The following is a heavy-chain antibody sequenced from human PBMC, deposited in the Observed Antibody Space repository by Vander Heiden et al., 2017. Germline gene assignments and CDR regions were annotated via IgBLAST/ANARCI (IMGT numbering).Heavy chain of an antibody. Sequence: QVTLKESGPVLVKPTETLTLTCTVPGFSLSNARMGVSWIRQPPGKAPEWLAHIFSNDEKSYSTSLKSRLTISEDTSKSQVVLTMTNMDPVDTATYYCARIRRNSGWLDYWYFDLWGRGTLVTVSS. J-gene: IGHJ2*01. CDR2: IFSNDEK. CDR1: GFSLSNARMG. D-gene: IGHD6-19*01. V-gene: IGHV2-26*01. CDR3: ARIRRNSGWLDYWYFDL.